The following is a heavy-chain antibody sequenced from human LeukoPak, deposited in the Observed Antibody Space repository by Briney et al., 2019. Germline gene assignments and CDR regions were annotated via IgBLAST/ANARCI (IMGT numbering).Heavy chain of an antibody. J-gene: IGHJ6*03. CDR1: GYTFTSYG. Sequence: ASVKVSCKASGYTFTSYGISWVRQAPGQGLEWMGWISAYNGNTNYAQKLQGRVTMTTDTSTSTAYMELRSLRSDDTAVYYCARSNYYDSSGYYYVNYYYYMDVWGKGTTVTISS. D-gene: IGHD3-22*01. V-gene: IGHV1-18*01. CDR3: ARSNYYDSSGYYYVNYYYYMDV. CDR2: ISAYNGNT.